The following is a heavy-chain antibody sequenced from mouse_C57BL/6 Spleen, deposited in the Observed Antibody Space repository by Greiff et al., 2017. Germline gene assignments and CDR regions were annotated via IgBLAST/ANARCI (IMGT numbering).Heavy chain of an antibody. CDR1: GYTFTSYW. J-gene: IGHJ3*01. CDR2: IDPSDSET. D-gene: IGHD2-3*01. Sequence: QVQLKQPGAELVRPGSSVKLSCKASGYTFTSYWMHWVKQRPIQGLEWIGNIDPSDSETHYNQKFKDKATLTVDKSSSTAYMQLSSLTSEDSGVYYCARDGGSWFAYWGQGTLVTVSA. CDR3: ARDGGSWFAY. V-gene: IGHV1-52*01.